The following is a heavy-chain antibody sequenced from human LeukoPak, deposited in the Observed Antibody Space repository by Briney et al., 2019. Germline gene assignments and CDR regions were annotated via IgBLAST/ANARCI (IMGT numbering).Heavy chain of an antibody. V-gene: IGHV3-53*01. Sequence: GGSLRLSCAASGFTFSSNYMSWARQALGKGLEWVSVIYSGGSTYYADSVKGRFTISRDNSKNTLYLQMNSLRAEDTAVYYCARDPGGGYNNYAFDIWGQGTMVTVSS. D-gene: IGHD5-24*01. CDR1: GFTFSSNY. CDR2: IYSGGST. J-gene: IGHJ3*02. CDR3: ARDPGGGYNNYAFDI.